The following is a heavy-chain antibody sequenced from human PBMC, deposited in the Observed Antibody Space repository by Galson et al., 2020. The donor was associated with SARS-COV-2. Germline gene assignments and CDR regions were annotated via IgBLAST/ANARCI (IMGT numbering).Heavy chain of an antibody. CDR1: GFTFSSYG. D-gene: IGHD3-10*01. CDR2: ISYDGSNK. Sequence: GGSLRLSCAASGFTFSSYGMHWVRQAPGKGLEWVAVISYDGSNKYYADSVKGRFTISRDNSKNTLYLQMNSLRAEDTAVYYCAKDGRRVLLWFRELPTAFDPWGQGTLVTVSS. V-gene: IGHV3-30*18. CDR3: AKDGRRVLLWFRELPTAFDP. J-gene: IGHJ5*02.